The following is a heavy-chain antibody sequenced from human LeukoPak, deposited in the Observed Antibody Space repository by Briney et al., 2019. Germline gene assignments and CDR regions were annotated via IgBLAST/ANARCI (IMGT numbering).Heavy chain of an antibody. CDR3: ARALEWFETTDY. CDR1: GGSFSGYY. D-gene: IGHD3-3*01. J-gene: IGHJ4*02. V-gene: IGHV4-34*01. CDR2: INHSGST. Sequence: PSETLSLTCAVYGGSFSGYYWSWIRQPPGKGLEWIGEINHSGSTNYNPSLKSRVTISVDTSKNQFSLKLSSVTAADTAVYYCARALEWFETTDYWGQGTLVTVSS.